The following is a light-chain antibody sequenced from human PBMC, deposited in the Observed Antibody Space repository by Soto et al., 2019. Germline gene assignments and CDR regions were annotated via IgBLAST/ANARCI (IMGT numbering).Light chain of an antibody. Sequence: QLVLTQPTSLSASPGASARFTCSLRSGINVGTYRIYWYQKRPGSLTRYLLQYKSDSDNQKGSGVPSRFSGSKDASTNAGLLLISGLQSEDQADYYCAIWYSSSWVFGGGTQLTVL. CDR2: YKSDSDN. CDR1: SGINVGTYR. J-gene: IGLJ3*02. CDR3: AIWYSSSWV. V-gene: IGLV5-39*01.